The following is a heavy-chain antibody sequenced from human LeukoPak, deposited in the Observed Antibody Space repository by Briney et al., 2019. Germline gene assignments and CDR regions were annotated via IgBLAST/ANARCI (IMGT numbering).Heavy chain of an antibody. CDR1: GFTFSSYA. CDR2: ISYDGSNK. D-gene: IGHD1-14*01. CDR3: ERARGSEYYFDY. V-gene: IGHV3-30-3*01. J-gene: IGHJ4*02. Sequence: PGGSLRLSCAASGFTFSSYAMHWVRQAPGKGLEWVAVISYDGSNKYYADSVKGRFTISRDNSKNTLYLQMNSLRVEDTAEYYCERARGSEYYFDYWGQGTLVTVSS.